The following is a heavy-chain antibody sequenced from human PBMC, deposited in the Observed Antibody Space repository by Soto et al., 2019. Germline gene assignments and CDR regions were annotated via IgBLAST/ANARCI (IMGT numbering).Heavy chain of an antibody. J-gene: IGHJ6*03. CDR1: GGSISSSSYY. Sequence: SETLSLTCTVSGGSISSSSYYWGCIRQPPGKGLKWIGSIYYSGSTYYNPSLKSRVTISVDTSKNQFSLKLSSVTAADTAVYYCADEKVYYYYYYMDVWGKGTTVTVSS. CDR3: ADEKVYYYYYYMDV. V-gene: IGHV4-39*01. CDR2: IYYSGST.